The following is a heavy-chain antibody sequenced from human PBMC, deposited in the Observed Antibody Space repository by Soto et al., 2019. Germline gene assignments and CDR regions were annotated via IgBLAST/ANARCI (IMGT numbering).Heavy chain of an antibody. V-gene: IGHV3-11*01. CDR3: ATYYYGAGTSFDY. CDR1: GFTFSDYY. J-gene: IGHJ4*01. CDR2: IGTTDNTI. D-gene: IGHD3-10*01. Sequence: PGGSLRLSCAASGFTFSDYYMTWIRQAPGKGLEWISYIGTTDNTIYYADSVKGRFTISRDNARSSLYLQMNSLRAEDTAVYYCATYYYGAGTSFDYWGHGTLVTVSS.